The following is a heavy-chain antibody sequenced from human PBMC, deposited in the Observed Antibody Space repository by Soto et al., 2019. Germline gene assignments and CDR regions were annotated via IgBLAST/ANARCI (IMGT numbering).Heavy chain of an antibody. Sequence: SETLSLTCTVSGGSISSYYWSWIRQPPGKGLEWIGYIYYSGSTNYNPSLKSRVTISVDTSKDQFSLKLSSVTAADTAVYYCARGGDIVVVPAIPEEAFDIWGQGTMVTVSS. CDR2: IYYSGST. V-gene: IGHV4-59*01. D-gene: IGHD2-2*01. J-gene: IGHJ3*02. CDR3: ARGGDIVVVPAIPEEAFDI. CDR1: GGSISSYY.